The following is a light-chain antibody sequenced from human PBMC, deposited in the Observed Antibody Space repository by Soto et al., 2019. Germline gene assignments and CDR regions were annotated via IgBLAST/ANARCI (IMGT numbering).Light chain of an antibody. Sequence: EIVMTQSPDSLAVSLVERATINCKSSQSVLYSSNNKNYLAWYQQKPGQPPKLLIYCASTRESGIPDRFSGSGSGTDLHLTISSLQAEDVEVYYCQKYYSTHLTFGGGTKVEIK. CDR3: QKYYSTHLT. V-gene: IGKV4-1*01. J-gene: IGKJ4*01. CDR2: CAS. CDR1: QSVLYSSNNKNY.